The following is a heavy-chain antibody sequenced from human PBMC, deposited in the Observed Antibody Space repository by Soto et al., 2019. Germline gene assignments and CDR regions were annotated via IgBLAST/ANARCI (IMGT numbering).Heavy chain of an antibody. CDR1: GFSLNTGGVT. V-gene: IGHV2-5*02. CDR3: AHSPAPRVYFQH. D-gene: IGHD3-10*01. J-gene: IGHJ1*01. CDR2: IYWDDGK. Sequence: SGPTLVNPTQTLTLTCVFSGFSLNTGGVTVGWIRQPPGKALEWDALIYWDDGKRYSPSLKSRLTITKETSRNQVVLTMTNVDPEDTAAYFCAHSPAPRVYFQHWGEGTLVTVSS.